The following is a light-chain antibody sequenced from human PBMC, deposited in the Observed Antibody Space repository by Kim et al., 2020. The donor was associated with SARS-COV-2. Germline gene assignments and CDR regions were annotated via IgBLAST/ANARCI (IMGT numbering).Light chain of an antibody. CDR3: QVWDITSWV. J-gene: IGLJ3*02. CDR1: KLGDRY. CDR2: QDN. V-gene: IGLV3-1*01. Sequence: SVSPGQTATITCSGDKLGDRYVCWYQHKPGQSPVLVISQDNKRPSGIPERFSGSNSGNTATLTISETQAMDEADYYCQVWDITSWVFGGGTQLTVL.